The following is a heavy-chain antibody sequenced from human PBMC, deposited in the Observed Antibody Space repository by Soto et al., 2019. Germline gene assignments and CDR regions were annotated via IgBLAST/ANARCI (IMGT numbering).Heavy chain of an antibody. V-gene: IGHV3-64*01. CDR3: ARAPMNPFGPLDY. CDR1: GFTASSNY. Sequence: PGGSLRLSCAASGFTASSNYMSWVRQAPGKGLEWVSAINSNGGSTFHANSVKGRFTISRDNSKNTLYLQMGSLRAEDMAVYYCARAPMNPFGPLDYWGQGTLVTVSS. J-gene: IGHJ4*02. D-gene: IGHD3-22*01. CDR2: INSNGGST.